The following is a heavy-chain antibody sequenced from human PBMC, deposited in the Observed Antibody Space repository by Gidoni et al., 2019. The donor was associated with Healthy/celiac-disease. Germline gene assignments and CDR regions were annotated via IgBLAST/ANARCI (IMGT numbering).Heavy chain of an antibody. CDR1: CGSISSSSYY. Sequence: QLQLPESGPGLVKPSEPLSLTCTVSCGSISSSSYYWGWIRQPPGKGLEWIGSIYYSGSTYYNPSLKSRVTISVDTSKNQFSLKLSSVTAADTAVYYCATTAGYYYDSSGYYYVPAFDIWGQGTMVTVSS. CDR3: ATTAGYYYDSSGYYYVPAFDI. V-gene: IGHV4-39*01. J-gene: IGHJ3*02. D-gene: IGHD3-22*01. CDR2: IYYSGST.